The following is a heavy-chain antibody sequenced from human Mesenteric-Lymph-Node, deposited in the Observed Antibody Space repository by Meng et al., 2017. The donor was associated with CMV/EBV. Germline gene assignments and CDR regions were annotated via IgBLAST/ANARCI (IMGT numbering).Heavy chain of an antibody. V-gene: IGHV1-18*01. CDR1: GYPFTSHG. CDR3: ASCRSVMAAAGPFYGMDV. D-gene: IGHD6-13*01. J-gene: IGHJ6*02. Sequence: ASVTVSCKASGYPFTSHGLSWVRQAPGQGLEWVGRISVFSGNANYAQKFQGRVTITADKSTSTAYMELSSLRSEDTAVYCRASCRSVMAAAGPFYGMDVWGQGTTVTVSS. CDR2: ISVFSGNA.